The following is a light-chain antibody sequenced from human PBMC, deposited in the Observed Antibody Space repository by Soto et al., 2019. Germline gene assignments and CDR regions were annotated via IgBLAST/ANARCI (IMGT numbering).Light chain of an antibody. J-gene: IGLJ1*01. CDR1: IGDVGGYDY. V-gene: IGLV2-14*01. CDR2: EVS. CDR3: SSYTRINTLEDV. Sequence: QSVLTQPASVSGSPGQSITISCAGSIGDVGGYDYVSWYQQHPGKAPKLIIHEVSNRPPGVSNRFSGSKSGITASLTISGLQAEDEADYYCSSYTRINTLEDVFGAGTKVTV.